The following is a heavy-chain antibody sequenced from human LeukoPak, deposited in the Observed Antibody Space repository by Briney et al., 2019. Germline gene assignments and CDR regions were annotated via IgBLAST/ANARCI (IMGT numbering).Heavy chain of an antibody. CDR1: GFTFSSYW. J-gene: IGHJ4*02. D-gene: IGHD4-11*01. V-gene: IGHV3-7*01. CDR3: AREDHSKYEY. CDR2: IKQDGSEK. Sequence: PGGSLRLSCVAFGFTFSSYWMSWVRQAPGKGPEWVASIKQDGSEKFYVDSVKGRFTISKDNAKNSLYLQMNSLRAEDTAVYYCAREDHSKYEYWGQGTLVTVSS.